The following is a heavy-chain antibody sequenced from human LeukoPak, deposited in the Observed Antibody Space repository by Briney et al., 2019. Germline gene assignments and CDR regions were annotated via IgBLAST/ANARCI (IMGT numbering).Heavy chain of an antibody. Sequence: GGSLRLSCAASGFTFSSYGMSWVRQAPGKGLEWVSAISGSGGSTYHADSVKGRFTISRDNSKNTLYLQMNSLRAEDTAVYYCAKDRRSSSWYFGYWGQGTLVTVSS. J-gene: IGHJ4*02. CDR3: AKDRRSSSWYFGY. CDR1: GFTFSSYG. CDR2: ISGSGGST. D-gene: IGHD6-13*01. V-gene: IGHV3-23*01.